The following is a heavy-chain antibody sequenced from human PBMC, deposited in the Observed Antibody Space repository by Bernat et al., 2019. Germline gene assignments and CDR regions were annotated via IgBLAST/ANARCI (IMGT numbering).Heavy chain of an antibody. V-gene: IGHV3-48*02. CDR3: ARAPGEQLVIHTSYYYYYYGMDV. J-gene: IGHJ6*02. CDR1: GFTFSSYS. CDR2: ISSSSSTI. D-gene: IGHD6-13*01. Sequence: EVQLVESGGGLVQPGGSLRLSCAASGFTFSSYSMNWVRQAPGKGLEWVSYISSSSSTIYYADSVKDRFTISRDNAKNSLYLQMNSLRDEDTAVYYCARAPGEQLVIHTSYYYYYYGMDVWGQGTTVTVSS.